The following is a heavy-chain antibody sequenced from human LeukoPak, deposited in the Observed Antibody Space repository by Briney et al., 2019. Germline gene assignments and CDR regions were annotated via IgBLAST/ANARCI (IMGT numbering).Heavy chain of an antibody. J-gene: IGHJ5*02. CDR3: ARGTEQWLVRSNWFDP. V-gene: IGHV4-34*01. D-gene: IGHD6-19*01. CDR1: GGSFSGYY. CDR2: INHSGST. Sequence: SETLSLTCAVYGGSFSGYYWSWIRQPPGKGLEWIGEINHSGSTNYNPSLKSRVTISVDTSKNQFSLKLSSVTAADMAVYYCARGTEQWLVRSNWFDPWGQGTLVTVSS.